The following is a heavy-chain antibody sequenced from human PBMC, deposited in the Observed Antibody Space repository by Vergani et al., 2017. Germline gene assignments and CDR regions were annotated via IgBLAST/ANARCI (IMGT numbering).Heavy chain of an antibody. CDR3: ARDTYSNSQYHYGMDV. Sequence: QVQLVESGGGVVQPGGSLRLSCAASTFTFTNYGMHRVRQAPGRGLEWVAFIRNDGSNKYFLDSVTGRFIISRDHSKNTVDLEMNSLRAEDTAVYFCARDTYSNSQYHYGMDVWGQGITVTVSS. J-gene: IGHJ6*02. CDR2: IRNDGSNK. D-gene: IGHD2/OR15-2a*01. CDR1: TFTFTNYG. V-gene: IGHV3-30*02.